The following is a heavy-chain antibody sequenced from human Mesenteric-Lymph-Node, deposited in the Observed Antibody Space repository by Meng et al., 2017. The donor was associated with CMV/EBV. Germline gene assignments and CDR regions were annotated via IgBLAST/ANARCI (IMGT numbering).Heavy chain of an antibody. CDR1: GYTFTSYG. CDR3: ARDCSSISCYSVGDY. D-gene: IGHD2-2*02. Sequence: ASVKVSCKASGYTFTSYGIGWVRQAPGQGLEWMGWISAYNANTNYAEKLQGRVTMTTDTSTSTAYMELRSLRSDDTAVYYCARDCSSISCYSVGDYWGQGTLVTVSS. CDR2: ISAYNANT. V-gene: IGHV1-18*01. J-gene: IGHJ4*02.